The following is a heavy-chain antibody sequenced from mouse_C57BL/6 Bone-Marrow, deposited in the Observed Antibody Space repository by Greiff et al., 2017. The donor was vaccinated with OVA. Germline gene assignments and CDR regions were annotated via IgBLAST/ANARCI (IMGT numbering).Heavy chain of an antibody. Sequence: VQLQQSGAELARPGASVKLSCKASGYTFTSYGISWVKQRTGQGLEWIGEIYPRSGNTYYNEKFKGKATLTADKSSSTAYIELRSLTSEDSAVYFCARQLRLGYFDYWGQGTTLTVSS. D-gene: IGHD3-2*02. CDR1: GYTFTSYG. V-gene: IGHV1-81*01. CDR3: ARQLRLGYFDY. J-gene: IGHJ2*01. CDR2: IYPRSGNT.